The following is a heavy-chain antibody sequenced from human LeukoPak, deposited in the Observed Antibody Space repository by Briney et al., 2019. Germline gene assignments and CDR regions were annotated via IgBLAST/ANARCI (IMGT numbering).Heavy chain of an antibody. J-gene: IGHJ4*02. CDR2: ISGSGGST. V-gene: IGHV3-23*01. Sequence: GGSLRLSCAASGFTFSSYAMHWVRQAPGKGLEWVSAISGSGGSTYYADSVKGRFTISRDNSKNTLYLQMNSLRAEDTAVYYCAKDHRYCSSTSCYYFDYWGQGTLVTVSS. D-gene: IGHD2-2*01. CDR3: AKDHRYCSSTSCYYFDY. CDR1: GFTFSSYA.